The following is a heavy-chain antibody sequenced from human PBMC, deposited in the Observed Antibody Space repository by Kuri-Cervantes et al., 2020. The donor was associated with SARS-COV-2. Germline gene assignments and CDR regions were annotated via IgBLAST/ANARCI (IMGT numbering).Heavy chain of an antibody. CDR3: AKDPLWGSSSNFDY. J-gene: IGHJ4*02. V-gene: IGHV3-23*01. CDR1: GFAFGDYA. Sequence: GGSLRLSCTASGFAFGDYAMSWFRQAPGKGLEWVSAISGSGGSTYYADSVKGRFTISRDNSKNTLYLQMNSLRAEDTAVYYCAKDPLWGSSSNFDYWGQGTLVTVSS. D-gene: IGHD6-6*01. CDR2: ISGSGGST.